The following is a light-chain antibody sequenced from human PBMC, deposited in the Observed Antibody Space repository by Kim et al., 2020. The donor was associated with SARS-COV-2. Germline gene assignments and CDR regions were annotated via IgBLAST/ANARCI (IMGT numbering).Light chain of an antibody. V-gene: IGLV1-51*01. CDR3: ATWDTGLRGGV. J-gene: IGLJ2*01. Sequence: NVTITWSGNDSNIGDNYVFCYQHSPGTAPNLLIYDNSHRPSAIPDRFSASKSGTSATLDITGLQTGDEADYYCATWDTGLRGGVFGGGTQLTVL. CDR2: DNS. CDR1: DSNIGDNY.